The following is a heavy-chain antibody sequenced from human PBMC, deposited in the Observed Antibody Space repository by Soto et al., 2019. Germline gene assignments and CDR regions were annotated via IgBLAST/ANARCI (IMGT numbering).Heavy chain of an antibody. CDR2: IYYSGST. CDR1: GGSISSSSYY. CDR3: ARQSPKRYYYYGMDV. J-gene: IGHJ6*02. V-gene: IGHV4-39*01. Sequence: SETLSRTCTVSGGSISSSSYYWGWIRQPPGKGLEWIGSIYYSGSTYYKPSLKSRVTISVDTSKNQFSLKLILVTATDTAVYYCARQSPKRYYYYGMDVWGQGTTVTVSS.